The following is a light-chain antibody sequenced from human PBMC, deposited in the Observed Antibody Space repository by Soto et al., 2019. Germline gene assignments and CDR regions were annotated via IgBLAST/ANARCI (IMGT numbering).Light chain of an antibody. J-gene: IGKJ4*01. CDR2: DVY. CDR3: QQRGT. CDR1: QSVRSY. Sequence: EFVLTQSPATLSLSPGERDTLSCRASQSVRSYLAWYQQKPGQAPRLLIYDVYNRATGIPARFSGSGSGTDFTLTICSREPEDFAVYYCQQRGTFGGGTKVDIK. V-gene: IGKV3-11*01.